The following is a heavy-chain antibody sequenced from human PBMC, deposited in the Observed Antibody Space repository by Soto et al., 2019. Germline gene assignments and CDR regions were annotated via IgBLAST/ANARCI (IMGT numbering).Heavy chain of an antibody. D-gene: IGHD6-19*01. CDR2: ISAYNGNT. J-gene: IGHJ5*02. V-gene: IGHV1-18*04. Sequence: ASVKVSCKASGYTFTSYGISWVRQAPGQGLEWMGWISAYNGNTNYAQKLQGRVTMTTDTSTSTAYMELRSLRSDDTAVYYCARDRRIAVAGSFWFDPWGQRTLVTVSS. CDR1: GYTFTSYG. CDR3: ARDRRIAVAGSFWFDP.